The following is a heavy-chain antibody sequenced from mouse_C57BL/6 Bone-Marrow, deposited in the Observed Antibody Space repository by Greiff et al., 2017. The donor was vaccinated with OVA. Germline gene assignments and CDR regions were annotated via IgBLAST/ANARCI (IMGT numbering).Heavy chain of an antibody. V-gene: IGHV1-55*01. CDR1: GYTFTSYW. Sequence: QVQLQQPGAELVKPGASVKMSCKASGYTFTSYWITWVKQRPGQGLEWIGDIYPGSGSTNYNEKFKSKATLTADKSSSTVYMELSRLTSEDSAVYFCARHGRDYSWAMDYWGQGTSVTVSS. CDR3: ARHGRDYSWAMDY. J-gene: IGHJ4*01. CDR2: IYPGSGST. D-gene: IGHD1-1*01.